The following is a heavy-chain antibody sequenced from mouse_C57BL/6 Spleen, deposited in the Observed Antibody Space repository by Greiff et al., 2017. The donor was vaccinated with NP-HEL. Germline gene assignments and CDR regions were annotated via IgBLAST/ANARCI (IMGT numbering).Heavy chain of an antibody. Sequence: DVKLVESGGGLVKPGGSLKLSCAASGFTFSSYAMSWVRQTPEKRLEWVATISDGGSYTYYPDNVKGRFTISRDTAKNNLYLQMSHLKSEDTAMYYCARASTVVATDWFAYWGQGTLVTVSA. CDR2: ISDGGSYT. CDR1: GFTFSSYA. J-gene: IGHJ3*01. D-gene: IGHD1-1*01. CDR3: ARASTVVATDWFAY. V-gene: IGHV5-4*03.